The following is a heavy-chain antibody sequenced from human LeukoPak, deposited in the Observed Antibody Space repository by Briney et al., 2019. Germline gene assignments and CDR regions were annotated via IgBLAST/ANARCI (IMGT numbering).Heavy chain of an antibody. D-gene: IGHD3-9*01. Sequence: GGSLRLSCAASGFTFSTYWMHWVRHAPGKGLVWVSRINSDGTGTTYADSVKGRFTISRDNAKNTLYLQMNSLRAEDTAVYYCARESSDILTGYSLYGMDVWGRGTTVTVSS. CDR2: INSDGTGT. J-gene: IGHJ6*02. V-gene: IGHV3-74*01. CDR1: GFTFSTYW. CDR3: ARESSDILTGYSLYGMDV.